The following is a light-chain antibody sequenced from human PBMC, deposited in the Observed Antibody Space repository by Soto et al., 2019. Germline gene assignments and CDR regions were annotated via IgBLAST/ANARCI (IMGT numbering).Light chain of an antibody. CDR2: DNN. J-gene: IGLJ3*02. CDR1: SSNIGNNY. Sequence: QAVLTQPPSVSAAPGQTVTISCSGSSSNIGNNYVSWYQQFPGTAPQLLIYDNNKRPSGIPDRFSGSKSGTSATLGITGLQTGDEADYYCGTWDSSLSAWVFGGGTKLTVL. V-gene: IGLV1-51*01. CDR3: GTWDSSLSAWV.